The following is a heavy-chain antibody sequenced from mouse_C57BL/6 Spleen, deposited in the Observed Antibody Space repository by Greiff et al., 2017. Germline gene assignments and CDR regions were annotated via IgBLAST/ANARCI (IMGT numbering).Heavy chain of an antibody. CDR1: GYAFSSSW. CDR3: AREGYYGSSYQYYFDY. CDR2: IYPGDGDT. J-gene: IGHJ2*01. Sequence: VQLQQSGPELVKPGASVKISCKASGYAFSSSWMNWVKQRPGKGLEWIGQIYPGDGDTNYNGKFKGKATLTADKSSSTAYMQLSSLTSEDTAVYFCAREGYYGSSYQYYFDYWGQGTTLTVSS. D-gene: IGHD1-1*01. V-gene: IGHV1-82*01.